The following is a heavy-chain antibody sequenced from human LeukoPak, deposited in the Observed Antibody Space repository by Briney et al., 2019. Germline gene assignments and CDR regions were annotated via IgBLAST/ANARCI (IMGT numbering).Heavy chain of an antibody. J-gene: IGHJ1*01. V-gene: IGHV3-30-3*01. CDR2: ISYDGSNK. CDR1: GFTFSSYA. Sequence: GGSLRLSCAASGFTFSSYAMHWVRQAPGKGLEWVAVISYDGSNKYYADSVKGRFTISRDNSKNTLYLQMNSLRAEDTAVYYCARDLDYGGNSKPAEYFQHWGQGTLVTVSS. D-gene: IGHD4-23*01. CDR3: ARDLDYGGNSKPAEYFQH.